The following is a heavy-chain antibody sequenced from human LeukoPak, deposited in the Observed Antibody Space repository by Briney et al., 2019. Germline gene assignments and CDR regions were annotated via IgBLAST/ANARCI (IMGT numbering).Heavy chain of an antibody. CDR2: IWYDGTNK. V-gene: IGHV3-33*01. D-gene: IGHD2-2*01. CDR1: GFTFSSYG. CDR3: ARDRSYHRCSSTSCYERGLDY. Sequence: GRSLRLSCAASGFTFSSYGMHWVRQAPGKGLEWEAVIWYDGTNKYYADSVKGRFTISRDNSKNTLYLQMNSLGAEDTAVYYCARDRSYHRCSSTSCYERGLDYWGQGTLVTVSS. J-gene: IGHJ4*02.